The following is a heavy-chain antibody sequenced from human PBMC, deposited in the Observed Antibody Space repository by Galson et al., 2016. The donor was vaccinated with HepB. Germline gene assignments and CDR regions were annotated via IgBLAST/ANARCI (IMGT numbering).Heavy chain of an antibody. CDR3: AKERGDCSGGTCRYHDAFDI. V-gene: IGHV3-30*18. Sequence: SLRLSCAASGFIFSNYGMHWVRQAPGKGLEWVAVISFDGSNAYYGDSVKGRFTISRDNSKNTLSLQMNSLRAEDTAVYYWAKERGDCSGGTCRYHDAFDIWGQGTMVTVSS. CDR2: ISFDGSNA. CDR1: GFIFSNYG. J-gene: IGHJ3*02. D-gene: IGHD2-15*01.